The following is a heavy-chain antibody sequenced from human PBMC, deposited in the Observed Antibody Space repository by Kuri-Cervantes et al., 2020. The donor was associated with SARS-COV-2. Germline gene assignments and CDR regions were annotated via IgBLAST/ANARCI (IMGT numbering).Heavy chain of an antibody. V-gene: IGHV3-30*03. CDR3: AARNFDY. Sequence: GGSLRLSCEASGFTFSTYGMNWVRQAPGRGLEWVGHISGDGGYKFYGDSVKGRFTISRDNSKNTLFLQMNFLRPEDTAMYYCAARNFDYWGQGTLVTVSS. D-gene: IGHD6-6*01. CDR2: ISGDGGYK. J-gene: IGHJ4*02. CDR1: GFTFSTYG.